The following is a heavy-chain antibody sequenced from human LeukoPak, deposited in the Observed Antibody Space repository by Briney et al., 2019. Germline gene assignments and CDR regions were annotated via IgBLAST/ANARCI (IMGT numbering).Heavy chain of an antibody. J-gene: IGHJ4*02. CDR3: AGGRRTYYFDY. V-gene: IGHV2-70*11. CDR1: GSSLSTNGMC. Sequence: ESGPALVKPTQTLTLTCTFSGSSLSTNGMCVNWIRQPPGKALEWLARIDWDDDKNYITSLRTRLTVSKDTSKNQVMLTMTNMDPVDTATYYCAGGRRTYYFDYWGQGTLVTVSS. D-gene: IGHD2-15*01. CDR2: IDWDDDK.